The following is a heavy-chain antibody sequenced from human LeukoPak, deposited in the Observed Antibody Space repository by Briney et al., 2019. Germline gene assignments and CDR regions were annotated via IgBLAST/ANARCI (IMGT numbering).Heavy chain of an antibody. Sequence: SETLSLTCTVSGGSISSSSYYWGWIRQPPGKGLEWIGSIYYSGSTYYNPSLKSRVTISVDTSKNQFSLKLSSVTAADTAVYYCARDLPGFLWFGELDNHWFDPWGQGTLVTVSS. D-gene: IGHD3-10*01. CDR3: ARDLPGFLWFGELDNHWFDP. CDR1: GGSISSSSYY. CDR2: IYYSGST. V-gene: IGHV4-39*07. J-gene: IGHJ5*02.